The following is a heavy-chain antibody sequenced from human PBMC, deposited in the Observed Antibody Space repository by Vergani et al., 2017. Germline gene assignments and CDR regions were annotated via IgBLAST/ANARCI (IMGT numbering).Heavy chain of an antibody. CDR2: INPSGGSQ. V-gene: IGHV1-46*01. CDR3: ARFWSGYYMEAFDI. J-gene: IGHJ3*02. CDR1: GYTFTSYY. D-gene: IGHD3-3*01. Sequence: QVQLVQSGAEVKKPGASVKVSCKASGYTFTSYYMHWVRQAPGQGLEWMGIINPSGGSQSYAQKFQGRVTMTRDTSTRKVYMELSSLRSEATAVYYCARFWSGYYMEAFDIWGQGTMVTVSS.